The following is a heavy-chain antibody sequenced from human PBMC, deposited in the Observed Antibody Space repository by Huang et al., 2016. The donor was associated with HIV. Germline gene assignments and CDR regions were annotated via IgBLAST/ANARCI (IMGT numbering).Heavy chain of an antibody. V-gene: IGHV3-74*01. D-gene: IGHD3-22*01. CDR3: VRDPRIQSWLNYFDY. CDR1: GFTFSSYW. J-gene: IGHJ4*02. CDR2: INSDGRSS. Sequence: EVQLVESGGGLVQPGGSLRLSCAASGFTFSSYWMHWVRQAPGKGLVWVASINSDGRSSGYADSVKGRFTISRDNAKNTLYLQMNSLRAEDTAVYYCVRDPRIQSWLNYFDYWGQGTLVSVSS.